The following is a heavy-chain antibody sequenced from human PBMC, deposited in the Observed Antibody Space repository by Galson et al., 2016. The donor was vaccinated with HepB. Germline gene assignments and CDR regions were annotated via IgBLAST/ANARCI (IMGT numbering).Heavy chain of an antibody. CDR2: TYYIGST. CDR1: GYSITSGSY. Sequence: SETLSLTCAVSGYSITSGSYWAWIRQPPGKGLEWIGSTYYIGSTYYNPSLESRVTLSVDMAKNQIFLQLRSVTAADADVYYCAKGWGTESTEPYYYAGMDVWGQGTTVTVSS. D-gene: IGHD3-16*01. CDR3: AKGWGTESTEPYYYAGMDV. V-gene: IGHV4-38-2*01. J-gene: IGHJ6*02.